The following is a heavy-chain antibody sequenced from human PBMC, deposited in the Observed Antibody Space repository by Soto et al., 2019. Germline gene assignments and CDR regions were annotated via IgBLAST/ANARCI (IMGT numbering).Heavy chain of an antibody. CDR3: ATGYDILTGYYRLDY. D-gene: IGHD3-9*01. Sequence: GASVKVSCKVSGYTLTELSMHWVRQAPGKGLEWMGGFDPEDGETIYAQKFQGRVTMTEDTSTDTAYMELSSLRSEDTAVYYCATGYDILTGYYRLDYWGQGTLVTVSS. CDR1: GYTLTELS. V-gene: IGHV1-24*01. CDR2: FDPEDGET. J-gene: IGHJ4*02.